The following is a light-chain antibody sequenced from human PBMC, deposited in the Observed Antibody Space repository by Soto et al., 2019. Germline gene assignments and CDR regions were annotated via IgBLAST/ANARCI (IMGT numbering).Light chain of an antibody. CDR3: CSNAGRPDV. CDR1: SSDIGGYNY. CDR2: DVD. J-gene: IGLJ1*01. V-gene: IGLV2-11*01. Sequence: QSALTQPRSVSGSPGQSVAISCTGTSSDIGGYNYVSWYQQHLGKALKVMIYDVDKRPSGVPDRFSGSKSGNTASLTISDLQTEDEADYYCCSNAGRPDVFGTGTKLTVL.